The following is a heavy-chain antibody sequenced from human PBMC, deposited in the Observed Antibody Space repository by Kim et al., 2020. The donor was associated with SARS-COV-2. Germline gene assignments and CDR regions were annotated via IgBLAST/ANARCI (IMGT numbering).Heavy chain of an antibody. CDR3: ARASGSYFWFVP. V-gene: IGHV4-39*01. J-gene: IGHJ5*02. D-gene: IGHD1-26*01. Sequence: YYNPALKSRVTISVDTSKNQFSLKLSSVTAADTAVYYCARASGSYFWFVPWGQGTLVTVSS.